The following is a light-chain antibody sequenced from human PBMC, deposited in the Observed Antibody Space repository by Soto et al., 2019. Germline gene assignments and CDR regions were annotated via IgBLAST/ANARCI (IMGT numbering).Light chain of an antibody. V-gene: IGKV3-15*01. Sequence: EIVMTQSPATLSVSPGERATLSCRASQSVSSNLAWYQQKPGQAPRLLIYGASTRATGIPARFSGSGSGTEFTLTISSLQSEDFAVDYCQQYNNWPQRTFGQGTKVELK. J-gene: IGKJ1*01. CDR3: QQYNNWPQRT. CDR2: GAS. CDR1: QSVSSN.